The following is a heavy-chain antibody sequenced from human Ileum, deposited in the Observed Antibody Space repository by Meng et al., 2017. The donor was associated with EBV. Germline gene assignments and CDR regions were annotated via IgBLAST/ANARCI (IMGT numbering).Heavy chain of an antibody. CDR3: ARDPSNSAGRRTYFDY. D-gene: IGHD3-10*01. CDR1: CYIFSIHA. Sequence: QVQMGQSGAEVKKPGASVKVSCKTSCYIFSIHAISWLRQAPGQGLEWMGWISTYNGDTSYEQKLQDRVTITTDTSTSTAYMELRSLRSDDTAMYYCARDPSNSAGRRTYFDYWGQGTLVTVSS. V-gene: IGHV1-18*01. CDR2: ISTYNGDT. J-gene: IGHJ4*02.